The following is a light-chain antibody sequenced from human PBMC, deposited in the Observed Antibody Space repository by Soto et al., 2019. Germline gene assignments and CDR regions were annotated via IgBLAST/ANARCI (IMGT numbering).Light chain of an antibody. J-gene: IGLJ1*01. Sequence: QSVLTQPASVSGSPGQSITISCTGTSSDVGGYNYVSWYQQHPGKAPKLMIYDVSNRPSGVSNRFSGSKSGNTASLTISGLQAEDEADYYSSSYTSSSSWDFGTGTKVTVL. CDR2: DVS. V-gene: IGLV2-14*01. CDR1: SSDVGGYNY. CDR3: SSYTSSSSWD.